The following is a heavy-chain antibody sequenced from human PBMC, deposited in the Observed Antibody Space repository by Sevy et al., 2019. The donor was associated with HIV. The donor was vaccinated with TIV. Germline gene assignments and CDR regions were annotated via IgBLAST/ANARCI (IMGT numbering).Heavy chain of an antibody. CDR1: GFTCSSYS. D-gene: IGHD6-19*01. Sequence: GGSPRLSCVASGFTCSSYSMNWVRQTPGKGLEWVSYISSSSDSSRTLYYADSVKGRFSISRDNAKNSVHLQMTSLRVEDTAVYYCARPDLSGWYFDFWGHGTLVTVSS. V-gene: IGHV3-48*01. CDR3: ARPDLSGWYFDF. CDR2: ISSSSDSSRTL. J-gene: IGHJ4*01.